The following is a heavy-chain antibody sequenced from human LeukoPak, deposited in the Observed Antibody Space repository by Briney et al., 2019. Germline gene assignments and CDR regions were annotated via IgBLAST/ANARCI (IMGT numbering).Heavy chain of an antibody. D-gene: IGHD1-26*01. CDR3: ARAPHSGSSYYYYMDV. CDR2: INPSGGST. J-gene: IGHJ6*03. V-gene: IGHV1-46*01. Sequence: GASVKVSCKASGYTFTRYYMHWVRQAPRQGLEWMGIINPSGGSTSYAQKFQGRVTVTRDTSTSTVYMELSSLRSEDTAVYYCARAPHSGSSYYYYMDVWGKGTTVTVSS. CDR1: GYTFTRYY.